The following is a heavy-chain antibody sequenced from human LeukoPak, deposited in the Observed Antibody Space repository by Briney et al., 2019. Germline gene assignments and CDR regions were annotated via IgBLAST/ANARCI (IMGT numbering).Heavy chain of an antibody. CDR2: ISGSGGST. J-gene: IGHJ4*02. Sequence: PGGSPRLSCAASGLTFSNAWMSWVRQAPGKGLEWVSAISGSGGSTYYADSVKGRFTISRDNSKNTLYLQMNSLRAEDTAVYYCAKDFSGSYRPSYFDYWGQGTLVTVSS. D-gene: IGHD1-26*01. CDR1: GLTFSNAW. CDR3: AKDFSGSYRPSYFDY. V-gene: IGHV3-23*01.